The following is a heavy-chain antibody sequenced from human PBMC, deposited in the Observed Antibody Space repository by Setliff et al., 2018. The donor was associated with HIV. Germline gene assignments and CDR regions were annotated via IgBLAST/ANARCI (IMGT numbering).Heavy chain of an antibody. Sequence: ASVKVSCKASGYTFSDYDVAWVRQAPGQGLEWMGWISGYSGHTSYAQKFQGRVTMTTDTSTSTAYMELRNLRSDDTALYFCARKHSTTWPYFDFWGQGTLVTVSS. CDR2: ISGYSGHT. CDR3: ARKHSTTWPYFDF. V-gene: IGHV1-18*01. D-gene: IGHD6-13*01. J-gene: IGHJ4*02. CDR1: GYTFSDYD.